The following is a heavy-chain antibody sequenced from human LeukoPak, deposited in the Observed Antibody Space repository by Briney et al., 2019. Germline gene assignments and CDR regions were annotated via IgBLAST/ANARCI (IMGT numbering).Heavy chain of an antibody. J-gene: IGHJ5*02. V-gene: IGHV1-18*01. CDR2: ISAYNGNT. D-gene: IGHD3-22*01. CDR3: AIENYYDSRGYYR. CDR1: GYTFTSYG. Sequence: AASVKVSCKASGYTFTSYGISWVRQAPGQGLEWMGWISAYNGNTNYAQKLQGRVTMTTDTSTSTAYMELRSLRSDDTAVYYCAIENYYDSRGYYRWGQGTLVTVSS.